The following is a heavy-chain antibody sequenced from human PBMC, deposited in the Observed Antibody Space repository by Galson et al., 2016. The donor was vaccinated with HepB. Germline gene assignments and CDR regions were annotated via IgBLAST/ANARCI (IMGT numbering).Heavy chain of an antibody. V-gene: IGHV3-30*07. J-gene: IGHJ4*02. D-gene: IGHD3-22*01. CDR3: ARGRVYYDTSGYYLPYFDY. Sequence: VKGRFTISRDNSKNTLYLQMNSLRAEDTAGYYCARGRVYYDTSGYYLPYFDYWGQGTLVTVSS.